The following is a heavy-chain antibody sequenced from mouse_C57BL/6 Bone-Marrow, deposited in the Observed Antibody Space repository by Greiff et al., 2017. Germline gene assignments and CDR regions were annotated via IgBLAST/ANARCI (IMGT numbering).Heavy chain of an antibody. D-gene: IGHD1-1*01. V-gene: IGHV1-72*01. CDR1: GYTFTSYW. Sequence: QVQLQQPGAELVKPGASVKLSCKASGYTFTSYWMHWVKQRPGRGLEWIGRIDPNSGGTKYNEKFKSKAPLTVDKPSSTAYMQLSSLTSEDSAVYYCARYGSSYVWYFDVWGTGTTVTVSS. CDR3: ARYGSSYVWYFDV. J-gene: IGHJ1*03. CDR2: IDPNSGGT.